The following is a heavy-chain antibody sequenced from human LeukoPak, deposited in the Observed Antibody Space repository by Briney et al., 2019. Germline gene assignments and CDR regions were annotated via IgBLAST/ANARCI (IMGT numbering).Heavy chain of an antibody. CDR1: GFSLSTSGMC. CDR2: IDWDDDK. Sequence: GSGPTLVNPTQTLTLTCTFSGFSLSTSGMCVSWIRQPPGKALEWLARIDWDDDKYYSTSLKTRLTISKDTSKNQVVLTMTNMDPVDTATYYCARTYYYYDSSGYYSDYWGQGTLVTVSS. J-gene: IGHJ4*02. CDR3: ARTYYYYDSSGYYSDY. V-gene: IGHV2-70*11. D-gene: IGHD3-22*01.